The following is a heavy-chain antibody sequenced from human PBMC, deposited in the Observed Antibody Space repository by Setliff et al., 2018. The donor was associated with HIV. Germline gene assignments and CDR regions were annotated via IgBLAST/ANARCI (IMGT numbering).Heavy chain of an antibody. CDR1: GGSISSGVFY. D-gene: IGHD3-10*01. J-gene: IGHJ3*02. Sequence: SETLSLTCTVSGGSISSGVFYWTWIRQLPGKGLEWIGYIHYSGNTYYKPSLKSPLSMSVDTSKNQFSLNLTSVTAADTAVYYCARASAERSSVRGLAIAFDIWGQGTMVTVS. CDR3: ARASAERSSVRGLAIAFDI. CDR2: IHYSGNT. V-gene: IGHV4-31*01.